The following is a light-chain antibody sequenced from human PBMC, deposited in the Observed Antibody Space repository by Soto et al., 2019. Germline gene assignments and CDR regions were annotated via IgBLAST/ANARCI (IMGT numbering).Light chain of an antibody. V-gene: IGKV3-15*01. CDR1: QNVYTD. Sequence: CPSSVSVSVGDRVTPSGSASQNVYTDLAWYQQKPGQAPRLLIYGASTRATDMPGRFSGRGSGTEFTLTISSLQSEDFAVYYCQHYTKCLRPFGHVGKVAIK. CDR2: GAS. J-gene: IGKJ1*01. CDR3: QHYTKCLRP.